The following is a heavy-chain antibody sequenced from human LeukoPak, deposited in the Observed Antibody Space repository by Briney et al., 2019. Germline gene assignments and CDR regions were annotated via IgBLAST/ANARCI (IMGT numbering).Heavy chain of an antibody. CDR2: IKQDGSEK. V-gene: IGHV3-7*01. J-gene: IGHJ4*02. CDR1: GFTFSSYW. CDR3: ARDMVTYYFDY. D-gene: IGHD5-18*01. Sequence: GGSLRLSCAASGFTFSSYWKSWVRQAPGKGLEWVANIKQDGSEKYYVDSVKGRFTISRDNAKNSLYLQMNSLRAEDTAVYYCARDMVTYYFDYWGQGTLVTVSS.